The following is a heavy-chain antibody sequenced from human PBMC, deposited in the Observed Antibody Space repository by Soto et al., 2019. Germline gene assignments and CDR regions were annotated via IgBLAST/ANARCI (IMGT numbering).Heavy chain of an antibody. V-gene: IGHV1-8*01. J-gene: IGHJ6*02. CDR1: GYTFTSYD. CDR3: AREKTSYGMDV. CDR2: MNPNSGNT. Sequence: QVQLVQSGAEVKKPGASVKVSCKASGYTFTSYDINWVRQATGQGLEWMGWMNPNSGNTGYAQKFQGRVTMTRNTSISTADLEPGSLRSEDPAGYYCAREKTSYGMDVWGQGTTVTVSS.